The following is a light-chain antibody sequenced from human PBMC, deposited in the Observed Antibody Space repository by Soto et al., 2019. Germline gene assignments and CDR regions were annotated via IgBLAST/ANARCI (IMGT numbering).Light chain of an antibody. CDR1: QSVRSN. CDR2: GAS. CDR3: QQYNDWPPT. Sequence: EIVMTQSPATLSASPGERATLSCRASQSVRSNLAWYQQKPGQAPRLLIYGASTRATGIPARFSGSGSGTEFTLSIGSLQSEDFAVYYCQQYNDWPPTFGQGTK. J-gene: IGKJ1*01. V-gene: IGKV3-15*01.